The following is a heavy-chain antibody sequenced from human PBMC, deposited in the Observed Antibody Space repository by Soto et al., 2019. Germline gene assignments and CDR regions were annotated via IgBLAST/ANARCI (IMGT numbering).Heavy chain of an antibody. CDR2: IYYSGST. CDR1: GGSISSSSYY. CDR3: ARDISGGGWYRYAFDI. J-gene: IGHJ3*02. Sequence: SETLSLTCTVSGGSISSSSYYWGWIRQPPGKGLEWIGSIYYSGSTYYNPSLKSRVTISVDTSKNQFSLKLSSVTAADTAVYYCARDISGGGWYRYAFDIWGQGTMVTVSS. V-gene: IGHV4-39*02. D-gene: IGHD6-19*01.